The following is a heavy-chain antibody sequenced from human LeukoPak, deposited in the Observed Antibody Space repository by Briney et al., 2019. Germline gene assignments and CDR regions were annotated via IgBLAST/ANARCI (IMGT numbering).Heavy chain of an antibody. J-gene: IGHJ4*02. Sequence: GGSLRLSCAASGFTFSSYWMSWVRQAPGKGLEWVANIKQDGSEKYYVDSVKGRFTISRDNAKNSLYLQMNSLRAEDTAVYYCARSSYYDFWSGYYGYFDYWGQGTLVTVSS. D-gene: IGHD3-3*01. V-gene: IGHV3-7*03. CDR1: GFTFSSYW. CDR2: IKQDGSEK. CDR3: ARSSYYDFWSGYYGYFDY.